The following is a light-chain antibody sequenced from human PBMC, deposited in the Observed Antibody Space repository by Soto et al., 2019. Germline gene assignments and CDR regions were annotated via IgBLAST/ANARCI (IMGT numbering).Light chain of an antibody. J-gene: IGLJ3*02. Sequence: QSVLTQPPSVSGAPGQRVTISCTGSSSNIGAGYDVHWYQQLPGTAPKLLVYGNSNRPSGVPDRFSGSNSGTSASLAITGLQAEDEAEYYCQSYDSSLSGTRVFGAGTKVTVL. CDR1: SSNIGAGYD. V-gene: IGLV1-40*01. CDR3: QSYDSSLSGTRV. CDR2: GNS.